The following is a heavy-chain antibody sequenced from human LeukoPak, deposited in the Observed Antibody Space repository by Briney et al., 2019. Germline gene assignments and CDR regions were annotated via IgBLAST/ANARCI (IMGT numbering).Heavy chain of an antibody. D-gene: IGHD2-15*01. CDR1: GFTFSSYA. CDR2: ISYDGSNK. J-gene: IGHJ4*02. CDR3: ARDPTVVVVAATLPYDY. Sequence: PGRSLRLSCAASGFTFSSYAMHWVRQAPGKGLEWVAVISYDGSNKYYADSVKGRFTISRGNSKNTLYLQMNSLRAEDTAVYYCARDPTVVVVAATLPYDYWGQGTLVTVSS. V-gene: IGHV3-30-3*01.